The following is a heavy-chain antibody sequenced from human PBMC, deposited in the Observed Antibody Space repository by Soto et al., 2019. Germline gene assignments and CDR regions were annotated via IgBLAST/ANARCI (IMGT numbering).Heavy chain of an antibody. Sequence: QVQLVQSGAEVKKPGSSVKVSCKASGGTFSSYAISWVRQAPGQGLEWMGGIIPIFGTANYAQKFQGRVTFTADEATSTAYMELSSLSSEDTAGYYCAREGGNNRNDWGSDAFGIWGQGTMVTVSS. CDR3: AREGGNNRNDWGSDAFGI. CDR1: GGTFSSYA. V-gene: IGHV1-69*12. CDR2: IIPIFGTA. D-gene: IGHD1-20*01. J-gene: IGHJ3*02.